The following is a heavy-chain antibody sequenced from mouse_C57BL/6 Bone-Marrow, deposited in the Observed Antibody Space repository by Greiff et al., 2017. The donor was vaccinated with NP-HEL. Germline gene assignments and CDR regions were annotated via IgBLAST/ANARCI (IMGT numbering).Heavy chain of an antibody. CDR1: GYTFTSYG. D-gene: IGHD1-1*01. CDR2: IYPRSGNT. Sequence: VQLQQSGAELARPGASVKLSCKASGYTFTSYGISWVKQRTGQGLEWIGEIYPRSGNTYYNEKFKGKATLTADKYSSTAYLELRSLTSEDAAVYFCERDATTVVADYAMDYWGQGTSVTVSS. J-gene: IGHJ4*01. V-gene: IGHV1-81*01. CDR3: ERDATTVVADYAMDY.